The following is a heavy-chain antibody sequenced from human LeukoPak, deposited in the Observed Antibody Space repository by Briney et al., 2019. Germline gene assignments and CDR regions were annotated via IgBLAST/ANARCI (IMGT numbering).Heavy chain of an antibody. CDR2: IYYSGST. CDR1: GGSISSSSYY. D-gene: IGHD2-15*01. J-gene: IGHJ6*03. V-gene: IGHV4-39*01. CDR3: ARHGGYCSGGSCYDTYYYYYYYMDV. Sequence: KPSETLSLTCTVSGGSISSSSYYWGWIRQPPGKGLGWIGSIYYSGSTYYNPSLKSRVTISVDTSKNQFSLKLSSVTAADTAAYYCARHGGYCSGGSCYDTYYYYYYYMDVWGKGTTVTVSS.